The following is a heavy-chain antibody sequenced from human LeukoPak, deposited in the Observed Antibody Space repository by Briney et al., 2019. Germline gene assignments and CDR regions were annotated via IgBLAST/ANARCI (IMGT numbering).Heavy chain of an antibody. V-gene: IGHV1-69*13. Sequence: SVKVSCKAYGGTFSSYAISWVRQAPGQGLEWMGGIIPIFGTANYAQKFQGRVTITADESTSTAYMELSSLRSEDTAVYYCARGDGDYDWYFDLWGRGTLVTVSS. CDR3: ARGDGDYDWYFDL. CDR2: IIPIFGTA. D-gene: IGHD4-17*01. J-gene: IGHJ2*01. CDR1: GGTFSSYA.